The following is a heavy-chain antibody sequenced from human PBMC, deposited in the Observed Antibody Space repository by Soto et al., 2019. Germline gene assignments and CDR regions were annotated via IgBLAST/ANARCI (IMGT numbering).Heavy chain of an antibody. D-gene: IGHD2-15*01. CDR3: ARGYCSGGSCYTGWFDP. J-gene: IGHJ5*02. CDR2: ISGYNGNT. V-gene: IGHV1-18*01. Sequence: ASVKVSCKASGDSFSSYSFSWVRQAPGQGLEWMGWISGYNGNTNYAQKLQGRVTMTKDTSTSTANMELRSLRSDDTAVYYCARGYCSGGSCYTGWFDPWGQGALVTV. CDR1: GDSFSSYS.